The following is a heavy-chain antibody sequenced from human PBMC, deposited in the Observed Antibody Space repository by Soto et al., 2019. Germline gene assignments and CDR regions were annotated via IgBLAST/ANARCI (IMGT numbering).Heavy chain of an antibody. V-gene: IGHV4-30-2*06. CDR3: ARDRRSLYHDGSGLDY. CDR1: GGSISSGGYS. CDR2: IYHGGST. J-gene: IGHJ4*02. Sequence: QLQLQESGSGLVRPSQTLSLSCAVSGGSISSGGYSWNWIRQSPGKGLEWIGYIYHGGSTHSNPSLGSRVTLSVDTSKNQFSLRLSSVIAADTAVYYCARDRRSLYHDGSGLDYWGQGILVTVSS. D-gene: IGHD3-22*01.